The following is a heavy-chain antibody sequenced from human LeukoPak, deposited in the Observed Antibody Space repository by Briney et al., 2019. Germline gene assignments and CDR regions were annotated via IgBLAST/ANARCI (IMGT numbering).Heavy chain of an antibody. CDR3: ARGAHVGHYDAFDI. J-gene: IGHJ3*02. CDR2: INPNSGNT. Sequence: ASVKVSCKASGYTFTTYDINWVRQATGQGLQWMGWINPNSGNTGYAQKFQGRITITRNTSISTVYMELSSLRSEDTAVYYCARGAHVGHYDAFDIWGQGTMVTVSS. V-gene: IGHV1-8*03. CDR1: GYTFTTYD.